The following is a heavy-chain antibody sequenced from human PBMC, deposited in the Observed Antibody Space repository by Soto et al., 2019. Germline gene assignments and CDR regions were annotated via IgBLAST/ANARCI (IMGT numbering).Heavy chain of an antibody. CDR1: GFTFSDYG. CDR2: IWYDGGNQ. CDR3: ARGGNRHGRTPGY. Sequence: GGSLRLSCAASGFTFSDYGMHWVRQAPGQGLDWVAFIWYDGGNQTYADSVKGRITNTRDNSKTKLYLQMNSLRAEDTAVYYCARGGNRHGRTPGYWGQGTLVTVSS. J-gene: IGHJ4*02. V-gene: IGHV3-33*01. D-gene: IGHD3-16*01.